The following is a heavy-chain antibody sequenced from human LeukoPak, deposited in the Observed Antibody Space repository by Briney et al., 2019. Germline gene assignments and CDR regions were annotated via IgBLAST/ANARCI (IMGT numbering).Heavy chain of an antibody. J-gene: IGHJ4*02. V-gene: IGHV3-23*01. CDR3: AKDSEGDYSNYYLDY. D-gene: IGHD4-11*01. CDR1: GFTFSSYG. Sequence: PGGSLRLSCAASGFTFSSYGMSWVRQAPGKGLEWVSAISGSGGSTYYADSVKGRFTISRDNSKNTLYLQMDSLRAEDTAVYYCAKDSEGDYSNYYLDYWGQGTLVTVSS. CDR2: ISGSGGST.